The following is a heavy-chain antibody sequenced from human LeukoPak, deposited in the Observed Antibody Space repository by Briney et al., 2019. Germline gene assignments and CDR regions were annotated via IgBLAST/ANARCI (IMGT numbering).Heavy chain of an antibody. D-gene: IGHD2-15*01. Sequence: ASVTVSCKASGYTFTGYYMHWVRQAPGQGLEWMGWINPNSGGTNYAQKFQGRVTMTRDTSISTAYMELSRLRSDDTAVYYCARDQVRGYCSGGSCQENKQMYYYYYMDVWGKGTTVTVSS. V-gene: IGHV1-2*02. CDR1: GYTFTGYY. CDR2: INPNSGGT. CDR3: ARDQVRGYCSGGSCQENKQMYYYYYMDV. J-gene: IGHJ6*03.